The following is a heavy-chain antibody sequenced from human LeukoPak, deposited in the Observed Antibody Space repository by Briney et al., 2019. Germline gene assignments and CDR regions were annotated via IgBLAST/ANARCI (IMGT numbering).Heavy chain of an antibody. CDR3: SSQVIAGAGSSEY. D-gene: IGHD2/OR15-2a*01. V-gene: IGHV3-74*01. CDR2: INSDESRT. J-gene: IGHJ4*02. Sequence: GGSLRLSCAPSGFTFSRYWMHWVRQAPGKGRGWGSRINSDESRTNYADSVKGRFTISRDNAKNALYLQMRSLRGEDTAVYYCSSQVIAGAGSSEYWGQGTLVSVSS. CDR1: GFTFSRYW.